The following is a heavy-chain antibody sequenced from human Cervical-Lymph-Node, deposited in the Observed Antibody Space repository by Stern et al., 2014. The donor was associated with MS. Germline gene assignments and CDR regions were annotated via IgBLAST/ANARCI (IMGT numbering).Heavy chain of an antibody. Sequence: VQLVESGGGFVKPGESLRLSCAASGFTFTDHYMSWVRQAPVKGLAWGSYMSRSVETIYYADSVKGLFTISRDIVKNSLYLQMNSLRAEDAALYYCARGGSAYYYGMDVWGQGTAVTVSS. J-gene: IGHJ6*02. V-gene: IGHV3-11*01. CDR2: MSRSVETI. CDR1: GFTFTDHY. CDR3: ARGGSAYYYGMDV.